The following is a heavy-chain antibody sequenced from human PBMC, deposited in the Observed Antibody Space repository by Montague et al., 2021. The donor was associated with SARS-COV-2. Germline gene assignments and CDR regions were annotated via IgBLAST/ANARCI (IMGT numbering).Heavy chain of an antibody. CDR1: GFTFSDYY. CDR2: ITSSSSYT. Sequence: SLRLSCAASGFTFSDYYMSWIRQAPGKGLEWVSYITSSSSYTNYADSVKGRFTISRDNAKNSLYLQMNSLRAGDTAVYYCARDRTTITIFGLVTYYGMDVWGQGTTVTVSS. CDR3: ARDRTTITIFGLVTYYGMDV. V-gene: IGHV3-11*06. J-gene: IGHJ6*02. D-gene: IGHD3-3*01.